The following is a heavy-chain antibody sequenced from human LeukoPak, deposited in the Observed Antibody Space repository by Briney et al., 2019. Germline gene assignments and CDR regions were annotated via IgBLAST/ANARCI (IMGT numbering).Heavy chain of an antibody. CDR2: IYSGGST. CDR3: ARDPVVVVPAAINYMDV. CDR1: GFTVSSNY. D-gene: IGHD2-2*01. V-gene: IGHV3-66*01. J-gene: IGHJ6*03. Sequence: QPGGSLRLSCAASGFTVSSNYMSWVRQAPGKGLEWVSVIYSGGSTYYADSVKGRFTISRDNSKNTLYLQMNSLRAEDTAVYYCARDPVVVVPAAINYMDVWGKGTTVTVSS.